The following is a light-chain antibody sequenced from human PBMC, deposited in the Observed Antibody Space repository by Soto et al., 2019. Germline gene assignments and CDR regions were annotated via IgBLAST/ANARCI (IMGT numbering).Light chain of an antibody. CDR3: SSYAGNNNLV. V-gene: IGLV2-8*01. J-gene: IGLJ3*02. CDR1: SSDVGGYNY. CDR2: DVT. Sequence: QSALTQPPSASGSPGQSITISCTGTSSDVGGYNYVSWYQHHPGKAPKLMIYDVTKRPSGVPDRFSGSKSGNTASLSVSGLQAEDEADYYCSSYAGNNNLVFGGGTKLTVL.